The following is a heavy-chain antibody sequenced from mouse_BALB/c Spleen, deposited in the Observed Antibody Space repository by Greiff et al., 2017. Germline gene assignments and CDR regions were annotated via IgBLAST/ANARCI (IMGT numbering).Heavy chain of an antibody. V-gene: IGHV14-3*02. J-gene: IGHJ3*01. CDR1: GFNIKDTY. CDR3: ARYFAY. CDR2: IDPANGNT. Sequence: VHVKQSGAELVKPGASVKLSCTASGFNIKDTYMHWVKQRPEQGLEWIGRIDPANGNTKYDPKFQGKATITADTSSNTAYLQLSSLTSEDTAVYYCARYFAYWGQGTLVTVSA.